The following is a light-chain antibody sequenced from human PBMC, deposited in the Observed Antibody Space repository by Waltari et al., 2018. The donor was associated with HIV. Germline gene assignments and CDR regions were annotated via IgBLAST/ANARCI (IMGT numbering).Light chain of an antibody. CDR3: QTWGSGIVI. Sequence: QVVLTQAPSASASLGTSVNFTCTLSSGHSSYDIAWHQQPPGKGPRYLMKLHSDGSHNRGDGIPDRFSGSSSGAERHLIISSHHSDDEADYYCQTWGSGIVIFGGGTKLTVL. CDR1: SGHSSYD. CDR2: LHSDGSH. J-gene: IGLJ2*01. V-gene: IGLV4-69*01.